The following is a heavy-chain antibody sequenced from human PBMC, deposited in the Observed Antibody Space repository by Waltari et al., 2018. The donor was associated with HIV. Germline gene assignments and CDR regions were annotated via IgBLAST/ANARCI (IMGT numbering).Heavy chain of an antibody. CDR1: GFTLRSYA. J-gene: IGHJ4*02. V-gene: IGHV3-30-3*01. Sequence: QVQLVASGGGVVQHGRSLRLPCAASGFTLRSYAMHWVRQAPGKGLEWVAVISYDGSNKYYADSVKGRFTISRDNSKNTLYLQMNSLRAEDTAVYYCARDPQYCSSTSCSYYFDYWGQGTLVTVSS. CDR2: ISYDGSNK. D-gene: IGHD2-2*01. CDR3: ARDPQYCSSTSCSYYFDY.